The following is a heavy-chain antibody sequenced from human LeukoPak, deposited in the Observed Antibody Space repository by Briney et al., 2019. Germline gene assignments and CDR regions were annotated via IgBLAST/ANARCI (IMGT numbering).Heavy chain of an antibody. CDR2: ISYDGSNK. J-gene: IGHJ6*02. Sequence: GGSLRPSCAASGFTFSSYGMHWVRQAPGKGLEWVAVISYDGSNKYYADSVKGRFTISRDNSKNTLYLQMNSLRAEDTAVYYCAKDPTTPMGYYGMDVWGQGTTVTVSS. V-gene: IGHV3-30*18. CDR1: GFTFSSYG. D-gene: IGHD4-11*01. CDR3: AKDPTTPMGYYGMDV.